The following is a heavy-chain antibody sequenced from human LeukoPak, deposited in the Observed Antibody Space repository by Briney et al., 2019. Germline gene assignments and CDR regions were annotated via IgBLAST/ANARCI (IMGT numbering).Heavy chain of an antibody. Sequence: ASVKVSCKASGYTFTSYYMHRVRQAPGQGLEWMGIINPSGGSTSYAQKFQGRVTMTRDTSTSTVYMELSSLRSEDTAVYYCARDRVAGTRSFDIWGQGTMVTVSS. V-gene: IGHV1-46*01. J-gene: IGHJ3*02. CDR1: GYTFTSYY. CDR2: INPSGGST. D-gene: IGHD6-19*01. CDR3: ARDRVAGTRSFDI.